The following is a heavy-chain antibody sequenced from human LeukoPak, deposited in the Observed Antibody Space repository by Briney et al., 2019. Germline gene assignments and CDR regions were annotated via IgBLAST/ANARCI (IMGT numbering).Heavy chain of an antibody. D-gene: IGHD3-9*01. CDR3: ATISPYYDILTGYLGRDY. V-gene: IGHV3-21*01. CDR1: GFTFSSYS. Sequence: PGGSLRLSCAASGFTFSSYSMNWVRRAPGKGLEWVSSISSSSSYIYYADSVKGRFTISRDNAKNSLYLQMNSLRAEDTAVYYCATISPYYDILTGYLGRDYWGQGTLVTVSS. J-gene: IGHJ4*02. CDR2: ISSSSSYI.